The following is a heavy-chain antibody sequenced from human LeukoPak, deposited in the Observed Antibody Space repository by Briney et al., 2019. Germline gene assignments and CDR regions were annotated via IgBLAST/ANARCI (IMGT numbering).Heavy chain of an antibody. CDR2: IRYDGSNK. CDR1: GFTFSSYG. CDR3: AKEDYYGSGSYLGY. D-gene: IGHD3-10*01. J-gene: IGHJ4*02. Sequence: PGGSLRLSCAASGFTFSSYGMHWVRQTPGKGLEWVAFIRYDGSNKYYADSVKGRFTISRDNSKNTLYLQMNSLRAEDTAVYYCAKEDYYGSGSYLGYWGQGTPVTVSS. V-gene: IGHV3-30*02.